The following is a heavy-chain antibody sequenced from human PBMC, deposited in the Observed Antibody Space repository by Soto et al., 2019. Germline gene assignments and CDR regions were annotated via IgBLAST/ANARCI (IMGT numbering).Heavy chain of an antibody. Sequence: GGSLRLSCAASGFTFSSYSMNWVRQAPGKGLEWVSSISSSSSYIYYADSVKGRFTISRDNAKNSLYLQMNSLRAEDTAVYYCARPFRAHYYYMDVWGKGTTVTVSS. J-gene: IGHJ6*03. V-gene: IGHV3-21*01. CDR3: ARPFRAHYYYMDV. CDR1: GFTFSSYS. CDR2: ISSSSSYI.